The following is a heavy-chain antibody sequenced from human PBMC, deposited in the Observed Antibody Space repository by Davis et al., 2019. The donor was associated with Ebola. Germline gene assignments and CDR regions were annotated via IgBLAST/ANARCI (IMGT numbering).Heavy chain of an antibody. J-gene: IGHJ4*02. CDR2: INTYNGNT. CDR1: GYTFASHD. CDR3: ARGLLVGPILNDY. D-gene: IGHD1-26*01. V-gene: IGHV1-18*01. Sequence: AASVKVSCKASGYTFASHDISWVRQAPGQGLEWMGWINTYNGNTKYAQNFQGRVTMTTDTYTSTAYMELRSLRSDDTAVYYCARGLLVGPILNDYWGQGTLVTVSS.